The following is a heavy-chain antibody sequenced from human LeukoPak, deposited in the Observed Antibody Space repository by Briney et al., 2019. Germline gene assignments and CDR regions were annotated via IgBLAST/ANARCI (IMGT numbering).Heavy chain of an antibody. CDR2: IIPIFGTA. V-gene: IGHV1-69*05. D-gene: IGHD3-22*01. Sequence: SVKVSCKASGGTFSSYAISWVRQAPGQGLEWMGGIIPIFGTANYAQKFQGRVTITTDESTSTAYMELSSLRSEDTAMYYCATGSGMSYYYDSSGYSFDYWGQGTLVTVSS. CDR3: ATGSGMSYYYDSSGYSFDY. J-gene: IGHJ4*02. CDR1: GGTFSSYA.